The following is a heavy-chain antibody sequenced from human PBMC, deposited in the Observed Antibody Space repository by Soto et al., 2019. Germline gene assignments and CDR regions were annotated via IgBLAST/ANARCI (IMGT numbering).Heavy chain of an antibody. CDR3: ARSKAAAGKYNYYYGMDV. CDR1: GFTFDDYA. V-gene: IGHV3-9*01. Sequence: GGSLRLSCAASGFTFDDYAMHWVRQAPGKGLEWVSGISWNSGSKGYADSVKGRFTISRDNSKNTLYLQMNSLRAEDTAVYYCARSKAAAGKYNYYYGMDVWGQGTTVTVSS. D-gene: IGHD6-13*01. CDR2: ISWNSGSK. J-gene: IGHJ6*02.